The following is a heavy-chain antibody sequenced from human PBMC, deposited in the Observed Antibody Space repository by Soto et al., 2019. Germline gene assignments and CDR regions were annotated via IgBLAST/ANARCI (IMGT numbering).Heavy chain of an antibody. D-gene: IGHD6-6*01. V-gene: IGHV1-69*12. CDR3: ARTSIAARVFGYYYYYGMDV. Sequence: QVQLVQSGAEVKKPGSSVKVSCKASGGTFSSYAISWVRQAPGQGLEWMGGIIPIFGTANYAQKFQGRVTITADESTSTAYMELSSLRSEETALYYCARTSIAARVFGYYYYYGMDVWGQGTTVTVSS. J-gene: IGHJ6*02. CDR2: IIPIFGTA. CDR1: GGTFSSYA.